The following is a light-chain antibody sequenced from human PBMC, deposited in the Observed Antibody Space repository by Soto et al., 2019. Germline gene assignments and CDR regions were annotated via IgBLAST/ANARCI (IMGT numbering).Light chain of an antibody. CDR3: SAYTSSSTVV. V-gene: IGLV2-14*01. CDR2: EVS. Sequence: QSVLTQPASVSGSTGQSITISCTGTSSDVGGYNYVSWYQQHPGKAPKLMIYEVSNRPSGVSNRFSGSKSGNTASLTISGLQAYDEADYSCSAYTSSSTVVFGGGTKLTVL. J-gene: IGLJ2*01. CDR1: SSDVGGYNY.